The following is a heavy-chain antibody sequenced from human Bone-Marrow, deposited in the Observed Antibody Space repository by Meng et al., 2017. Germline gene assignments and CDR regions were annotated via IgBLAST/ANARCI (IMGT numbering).Heavy chain of an antibody. CDR3: ARDPLRFGELSYYFDY. CDR2: INPSGGST. V-gene: IGHV1-46*01. CDR1: GYTLTSYY. J-gene: IGHJ4*02. D-gene: IGHD3-10*01. Sequence: ASVKVSCKASGYTLTSYYMHWVRQAPGQGLEWMGIINPSGGSTSYAQKFQGRVTMTRDTSTSTVYMELSSLRSEDTAVYYCARDPLRFGELSYYFDYWGQGTLVTVSS.